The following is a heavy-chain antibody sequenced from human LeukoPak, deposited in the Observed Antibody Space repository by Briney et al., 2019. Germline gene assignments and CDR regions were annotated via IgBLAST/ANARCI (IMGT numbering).Heavy chain of an antibody. Sequence: SEALSLTCTVSGGSISNYYWSWIRQPPGKGLEWIGYIYYSGTTNYNPSLKSRVTISVDTSKNQFSLKLSSVTAADTAVYYCARGVYIAAAQYGYWGQGTLVSVSS. CDR3: ARGVYIAAAQYGY. V-gene: IGHV4-59*01. CDR1: GGSISNYY. D-gene: IGHD6-13*01. J-gene: IGHJ4*02. CDR2: IYYSGTT.